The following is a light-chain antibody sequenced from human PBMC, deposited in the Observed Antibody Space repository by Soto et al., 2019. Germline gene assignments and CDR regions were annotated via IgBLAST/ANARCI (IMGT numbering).Light chain of an antibody. V-gene: IGLV1-47*01. CDR2: RNN. Sequence: QSVLTQPPSASGTPGQRVLISCSGSSSNIGSNFVYWYQQLPGTAPKLLISRNNERPSGVPGRFSGSKSGTSASLAISGPRSEDEADYYCASWDDNSWVFGGGTKVTVL. CDR3: ASWDDNSWV. CDR1: SSNIGSNF. J-gene: IGLJ3*02.